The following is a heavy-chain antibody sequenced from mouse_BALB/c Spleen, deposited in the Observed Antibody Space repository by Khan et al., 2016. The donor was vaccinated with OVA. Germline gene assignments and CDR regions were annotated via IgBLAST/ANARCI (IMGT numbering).Heavy chain of an antibody. CDR3: ARDRFDY. J-gene: IGHJ2*01. CDR1: GYTFTSYW. Sequence: QVQLQQSGAELAKPGASVKMSCKASGYTFTSYWMHWIKRRPGQGLEWIGYITPTSGYTDYNQKFKDKATLTADKSSSPAYMHLSSLTSDCSAVYYCARDRFDYWGQGTALTVSS. CDR2: ITPTSGYT. V-gene: IGHV1-7*01.